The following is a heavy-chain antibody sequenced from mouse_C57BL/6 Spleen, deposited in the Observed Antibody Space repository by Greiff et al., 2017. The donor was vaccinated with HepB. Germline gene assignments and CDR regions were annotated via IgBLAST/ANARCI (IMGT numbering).Heavy chain of an antibody. CDR2: INPNYGTT. D-gene: IGHD1-1*01. J-gene: IGHJ3*01. CDR3: SSGSSYPAWFAY. CDR1: GYSFTDYN. Sequence: EVQLQQSGPELVKPGASVKISCKASGYSFTDYNMNWVKQSNGKSLEWIGVINPNYGTTSYNQKFKGKATLTVDQSSSTAYMQLNSLTSEDSAVYYGSSGSSYPAWFAYWGQGTLVTVSA. V-gene: IGHV1-39*01.